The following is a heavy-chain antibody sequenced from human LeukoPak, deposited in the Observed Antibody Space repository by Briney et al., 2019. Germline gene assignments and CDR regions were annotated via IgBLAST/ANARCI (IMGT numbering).Heavy chain of an antibody. V-gene: IGHV4-34*01. D-gene: IGHD6-13*01. J-gene: IGHJ4*02. CDR2: INHSGST. CDR1: GFTVSSNY. Sequence: GSLRLSCAASGFTVSSNYMSWIRQPPGKGLEWIGEINHSGSTNYNPSLKSRVTISVDTSKNQFSLKLSSVTAADTAVYYCARGGDIAAAGRFDYWGQGTLVTVSS. CDR3: ARGGDIAAAGRFDY.